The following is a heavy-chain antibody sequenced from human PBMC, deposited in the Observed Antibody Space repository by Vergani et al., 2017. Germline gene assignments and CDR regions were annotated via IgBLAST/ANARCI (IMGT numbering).Heavy chain of an antibody. CDR3: ARDPYDFWSGYYGNWFDP. CDR1: GYTFTSYG. J-gene: IGHJ5*02. Sequence: QVQLVQSGAEVKKPGASVKVSCKTSGYTFTSYGISWVRQAPGQGLEWMGWISAYNGNTNYAQKLPGRVTMTTDTSTSTAYMELRSLRSDDTAVYYCARDPYDFWSGYYGNWFDPWGQGTLVTVSS. CDR2: ISAYNGNT. V-gene: IGHV1-18*01. D-gene: IGHD3-3*01.